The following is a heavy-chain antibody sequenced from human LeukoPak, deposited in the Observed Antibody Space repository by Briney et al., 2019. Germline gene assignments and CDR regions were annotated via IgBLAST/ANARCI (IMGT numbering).Heavy chain of an antibody. CDR3: ARAKLRWCGWYNWFDP. D-gene: IGHD3-10*01. CDR2: IYYSGST. J-gene: IGHJ5*02. CDR1: GGSFSSYY. Sequence: WETLSLTCTVSGGSFSSYYWSWIRQPPGKGLEWVGYIYYSGSTNYNPSLKSRVTISVDSSKNQFSLKLSSVTAADTAVYYCARAKLRWCGWYNWFDPWGQGTLVTVSS. V-gene: IGHV4-59*12.